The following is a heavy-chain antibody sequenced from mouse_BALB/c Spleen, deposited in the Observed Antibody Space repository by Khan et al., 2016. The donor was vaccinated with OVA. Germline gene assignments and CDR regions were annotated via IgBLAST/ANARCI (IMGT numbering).Heavy chain of an antibody. CDR3: ARSVTITTVVATDFDY. V-gene: IGHV3-2*02. CDR2: ISYSGRT. D-gene: IGHD1-1*01. CDR1: GYSITSDYA. Sequence: EVQLQESGPGLVKPSQSLSLTCTVTGYSITSDYAWNWIRQFPGNKLEWMAYISYSGRTSYNPSLKSRLSITRDTSKNQFFLQLNSVTTKDTATYYCARSVTITTVVATDFDYWGQGTTLTVSS. J-gene: IGHJ2*01.